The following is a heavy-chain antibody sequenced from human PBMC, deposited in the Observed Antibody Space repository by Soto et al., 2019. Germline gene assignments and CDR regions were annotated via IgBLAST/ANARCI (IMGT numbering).Heavy chain of an antibody. J-gene: IGHJ4*02. D-gene: IGHD3-3*01. CDR3: ARDSDYDFWSGYYPDY. CDR2: ISSSGSTI. CDR1: GFTFSDYY. V-gene: IGHV3-11*01. Sequence: PGGTLRLSCASPGFTFSDYYLSWIRQAPGKGLEWVSYISSSGSTIYYADSVKGRFTISRDNAKNSLYLQMNSLRAEDTAVYYCARDSDYDFWSGYYPDYWGQGT.